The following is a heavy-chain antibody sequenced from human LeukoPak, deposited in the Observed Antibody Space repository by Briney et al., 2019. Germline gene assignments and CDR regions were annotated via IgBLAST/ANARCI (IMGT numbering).Heavy chain of an antibody. Sequence: GGSLRLSCAASGFTFSSYSMNWVRQAPGKGLEWVSSISTSSSYIYYADSVKGRFTISRDNAKNSLYLQMNSLRAEDTAVYYCARDRSYSGYDWGYYMDVWGKGTTVTVSS. CDR1: GFTFSSYS. D-gene: IGHD5-12*01. J-gene: IGHJ6*03. CDR3: ARDRSYSGYDWGYYMDV. V-gene: IGHV3-21*01. CDR2: ISTSSSYI.